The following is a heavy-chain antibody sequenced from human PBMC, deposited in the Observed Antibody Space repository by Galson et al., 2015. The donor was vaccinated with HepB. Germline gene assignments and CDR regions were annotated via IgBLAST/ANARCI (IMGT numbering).Heavy chain of an antibody. Sequence: ETLSLTCTVSGASVSSTSYYWSWIRQPPGKGLEWIGYIDYSEETNYNPSLKSRVTMSLDTPKNQFSLKLSSVTAADTAVYYCASPPDSSGYYGFDFWGQGTLVTVSS. J-gene: IGHJ4*02. CDR1: GASVSSTSYY. CDR2: IDYSEET. V-gene: IGHV4-61*01. D-gene: IGHD3-22*01. CDR3: ASPPDSSGYYGFDF.